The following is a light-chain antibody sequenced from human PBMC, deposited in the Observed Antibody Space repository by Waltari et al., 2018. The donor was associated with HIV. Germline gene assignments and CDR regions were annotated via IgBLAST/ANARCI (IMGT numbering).Light chain of an antibody. V-gene: IGKV3-20*01. CDR3: QQYGSLST. Sequence: TVLKQPASNLHLSPGEVASQSCKASRSIISSFLAWYQHKPGQAPRLLIYGASSRATGTPDRFSGSGSGTEFTLTISGLESEDSAVSYCQQYGSLSTFRGGTKVEIK. CDR2: GAS. J-gene: IGKJ4*01. CDR1: RSIISSF.